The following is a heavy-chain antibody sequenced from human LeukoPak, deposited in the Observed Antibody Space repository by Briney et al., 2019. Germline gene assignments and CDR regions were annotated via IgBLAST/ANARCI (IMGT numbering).Heavy chain of an antibody. V-gene: IGHV1-3*01. J-gene: IGHJ4*02. CDR2: INGGNGNT. Sequence: ASVKVSCKAPGYTFSDYAMHWVRQAPGQGPEWMGWINGGNGNTRYSQTFQGRITITRDTSATTGYMELSSLRSEDTAVYYCASERLYTSGWFDDWGQGTLVTVSS. D-gene: IGHD6-19*01. CDR1: GYTFSDYA. CDR3: ASERLYTSGWFDD.